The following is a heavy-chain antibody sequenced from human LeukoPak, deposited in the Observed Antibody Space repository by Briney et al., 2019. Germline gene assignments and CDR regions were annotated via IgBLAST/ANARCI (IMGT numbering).Heavy chain of an antibody. CDR1: GFTVSSNY. CDR3: ANPPTVTTFHN. CDR2: IYSGGST. Sequence: PGGSLRLSCAASGFTVSSNYMSWVRQAPGKGLDWVSVIYSGGSTYYADSVKGRFTIPRDNSKNTLYLQMNSLRAEDTALYYCANPPTVTTFHNWGQGTLVTVSS. D-gene: IGHD4-11*01. V-gene: IGHV3-53*01. J-gene: IGHJ4*02.